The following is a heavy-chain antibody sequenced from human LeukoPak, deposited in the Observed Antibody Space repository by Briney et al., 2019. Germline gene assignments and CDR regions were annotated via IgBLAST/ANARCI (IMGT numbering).Heavy chain of an antibody. V-gene: IGHV1-69*05. CDR3: ARDGTTGTTVAFDI. J-gene: IGHJ3*02. CDR1: GGTFSSYA. CDR2: IIPIFGTA. D-gene: IGHD1-1*01. Sequence: ASVKVSCKASGGTFSSYAISWVRQAPGQGLEWMGGIIPIFGTANYAQKFQGRVTITTDESTSTAYMELSSLRSEDTGVYYCARDGTTGTTVAFDIWGQGTMVTVSS.